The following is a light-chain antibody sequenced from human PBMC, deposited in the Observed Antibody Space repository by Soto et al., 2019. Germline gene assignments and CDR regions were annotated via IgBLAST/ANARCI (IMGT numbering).Light chain of an antibody. J-gene: IGKJ1*01. CDR2: KAS. CDR3: QLYDSYSEA. Sequence: DIQMTQYPSTLSGSVGDRVTITCRASQTISSWLAWYQQKPGKAPKLLIYKASTLKSGVPSRFSGSGSGTEFTLTISSLQPDDFATYYCQLYDSYSEAYGPGTKVKFK. CDR1: QTISSW. V-gene: IGKV1-5*03.